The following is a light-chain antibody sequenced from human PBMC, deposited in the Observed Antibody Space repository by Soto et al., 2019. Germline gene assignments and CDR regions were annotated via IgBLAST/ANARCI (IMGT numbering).Light chain of an antibody. CDR3: QPYAALPYT. CDR1: QTLTTRF. CDR2: GAS. Sequence: EIVLTQSPGTLSLSPGERATLSCMASQTLTTRFLAWYQQKPGQAPRLLIYGASSRATGIPDRFSGSGSGTEYTLTISRLEPEDFAVYSCQPYAALPYTFGQGTTLEIK. V-gene: IGKV3-20*01. J-gene: IGKJ2*01.